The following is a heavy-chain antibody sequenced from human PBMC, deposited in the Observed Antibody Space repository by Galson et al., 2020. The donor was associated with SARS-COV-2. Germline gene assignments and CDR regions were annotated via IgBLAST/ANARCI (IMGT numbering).Heavy chain of an antibody. CDR3: ARSGDDYFCDL. D-gene: IGHD3-10*01. V-gene: IGHV3-21*01. CDR2: VSRSSGYL. Sequence: NSGGSLRLSCAASGFTWKSHSMNWVRQAPGKGLEWVASVSRSSGYLYSTDSLKGRLTISRDNAKNSLSLQMNNLRAEDTAVYYCARSGDDYFCDLWGQGTLVTVSS. J-gene: IGHJ1*01. CDR1: GFTWKSHS.